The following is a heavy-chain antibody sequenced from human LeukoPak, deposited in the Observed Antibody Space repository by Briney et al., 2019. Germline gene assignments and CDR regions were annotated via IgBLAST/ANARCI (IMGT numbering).Heavy chain of an antibody. CDR1: GDSVSSNSAA. CDR3: ARDLAYYDSRGYYYYLDY. Sequence: PSQTLSLTCAISGDSVSSNSAAWNWIRQSPSRSLEWLGRTFYRSKWYNDYAVSVKSRITINPDTSKNQFSLQLNSVTPEDTAVYYCARDLAYYDSRGYYYYLDYWGQGTLVTVSS. D-gene: IGHD3-22*01. CDR2: TFYRSKWYN. V-gene: IGHV6-1*01. J-gene: IGHJ4*02.